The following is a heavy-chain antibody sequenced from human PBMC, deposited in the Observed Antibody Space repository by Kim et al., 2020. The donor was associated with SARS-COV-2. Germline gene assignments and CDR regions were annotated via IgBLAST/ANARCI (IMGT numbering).Heavy chain of an antibody. CDR2: ISYDGSNK. V-gene: IGHV3-30*18. D-gene: IGHD3-10*01. CDR1: GFTFSSYG. CDR3: AKDFKPTIRGGMDV. Sequence: GGSLRLSCAASGFTFSSYGMHWVRQAPGKGLEWVAVISYDGSNKYYADSVKGRFTISRDNSKNTLYLQMNSLRAEDTAVYYCAKDFKPTIRGGMDVWGQGTTVTVSS. J-gene: IGHJ6*02.